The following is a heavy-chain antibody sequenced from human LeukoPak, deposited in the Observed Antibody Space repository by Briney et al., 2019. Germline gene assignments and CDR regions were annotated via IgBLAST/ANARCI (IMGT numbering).Heavy chain of an antibody. CDR3: ARLLLSPHYYYYYGMDV. CDR2: IYYSGST. J-gene: IGHJ6*02. CDR1: GGSISSGGYY. V-gene: IGHV4-31*03. D-gene: IGHD2-21*01. Sequence: PSQTLSLTCTVSGGSISSGGYYWSWIRQHPGKGLEWIGYIYYSGSTYYNPSLKSRVTISVDTSKNQFSLKLSSVTAADTAVYYCARLLLSPHYYYYYGMDVWGQGTTVTVSS.